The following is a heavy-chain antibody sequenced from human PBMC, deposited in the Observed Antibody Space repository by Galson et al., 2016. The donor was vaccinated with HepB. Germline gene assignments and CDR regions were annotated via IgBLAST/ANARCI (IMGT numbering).Heavy chain of an antibody. J-gene: IGHJ4*02. Sequence: SLRLSCAASGFTFSNYAMTWVRQAPGKGLEWVSTISGSGGSTFYADSVKGRFTISRDNSKNTLFLQMNSLRAEDTAVYYCAKEWDIVVVAIAHFDYWGQGTLVTVSS. D-gene: IGHD2-15*01. CDR3: AKEWDIVVVAIAHFDY. CDR1: GFTFSNYA. V-gene: IGHV3-23*01. CDR2: ISGSGGST.